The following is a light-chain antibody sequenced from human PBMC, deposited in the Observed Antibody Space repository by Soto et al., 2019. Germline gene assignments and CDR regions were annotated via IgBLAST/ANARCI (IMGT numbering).Light chain of an antibody. CDR1: QDISNY. Sequence: DIQMTQSPSSLSASVGDRVTITCQARQDISNYLNWYQQKPGKAPKLLIYDASNLETKVPSRFSGSGSGTDFTFTISSLQPEDIATYYCQQYDNLPTSTFGGGTNVEIK. V-gene: IGKV1-33*01. CDR3: QQYDNLPTST. J-gene: IGKJ4*01. CDR2: DAS.